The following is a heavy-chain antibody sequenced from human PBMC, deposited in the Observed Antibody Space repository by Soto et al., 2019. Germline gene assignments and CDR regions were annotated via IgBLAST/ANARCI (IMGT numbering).Heavy chain of an antibody. CDR3: ARGSLGVTTFTSQYNWFDP. V-gene: IGHV1-69*13. CDR2: IIPIFGTA. Sequence: ASVKVSCKASGGTFSSYAISWVRQAPGQGLEWMGGIIPIFGTANYAQKFQGRVTITADESTSTAYMELSSLRSEDTAVHYCARGSLGVTTFTSQYNWFDPRGQGTLVTVSS. J-gene: IGHJ5*02. D-gene: IGHD1-1*01. CDR1: GGTFSSYA.